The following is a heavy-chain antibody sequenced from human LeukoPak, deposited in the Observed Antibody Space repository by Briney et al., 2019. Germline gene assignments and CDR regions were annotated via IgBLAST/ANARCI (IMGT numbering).Heavy chain of an antibody. Sequence: SETLSLTCTVSGGSISSYYWSWIRQPPGKGLEWIGYIYYSGSTNYNPSLKSRVTISVDTSKNQFSLKLSSVTAADTAVYYCARGGYFDYWGQGTLVTVPS. J-gene: IGHJ4*02. CDR3: ARGGYFDY. V-gene: IGHV4-59*01. CDR2: IYYSGST. CDR1: GGSISSYY.